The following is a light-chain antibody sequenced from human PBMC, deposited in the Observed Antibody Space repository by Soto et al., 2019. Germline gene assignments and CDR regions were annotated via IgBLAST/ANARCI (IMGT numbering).Light chain of an antibody. V-gene: IGKV3-20*01. Sequence: EIVLTQSPGTLSLSPGEGATLSCRASQTVGSNFLAWYQQKPGQAPRLLIYDASIRATGIPDRFSGSGSGTDLTLTISRLEPEDFAMYSCQQYGDLPYTLGQGTNLKIK. CDR3: QQYGDLPYT. CDR1: QTVGSNF. J-gene: IGKJ2*01. CDR2: DAS.